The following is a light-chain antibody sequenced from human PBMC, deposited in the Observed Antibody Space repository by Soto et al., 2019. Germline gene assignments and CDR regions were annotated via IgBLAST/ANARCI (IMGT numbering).Light chain of an antibody. CDR3: QQYGSTPQT. V-gene: IGKV3-20*01. CDR2: DAS. J-gene: IGKJ1*01. CDR1: QSVTSSY. Sequence: EIVLTQSPGTLSLSPGERATLSFMASQSVTSSYLAWYQQKPGQAPRLLIYDASTRAAGIPDRFSGSGSGTDFTLTITRLEPEDFAVYYCQQYGSTPQTFGQGTKVDIK.